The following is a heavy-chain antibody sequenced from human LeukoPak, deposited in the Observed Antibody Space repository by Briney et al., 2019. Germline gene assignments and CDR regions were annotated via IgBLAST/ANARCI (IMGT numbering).Heavy chain of an antibody. CDR2: IYTSGST. V-gene: IGHV4-4*09. CDR1: GGSISSYY. CDR3: ARGGDAFDI. Sequence: PSETLSLTCTVSGGSISSYYWSWIRQPPGKGLEWIGYIYTSGSTNYNPSLKNRVTISVDTSKYPFSLKRSSVTAADRAVYYCARGGDAFDIWGQGKMVTVSS. J-gene: IGHJ3*02.